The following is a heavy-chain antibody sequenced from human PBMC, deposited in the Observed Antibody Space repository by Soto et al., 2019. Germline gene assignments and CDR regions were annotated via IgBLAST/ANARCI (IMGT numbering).Heavy chain of an antibody. CDR1: GFAFNNYG. V-gene: IGHV3-21*01. J-gene: IGHJ4*02. Sequence: GGSLRLSCTVSGFAFNNYGINWVRQAPGKGLEWVSSISKSDYTYYSDSVKGRFTISRDNAKNSVSLQMNTLRVEDTAVYYCAREDSIIIPAVSDFWGQGTLVTVPQ. CDR2: ISKSDYT. D-gene: IGHD2-2*01. CDR3: AREDSIIIPAVSDF.